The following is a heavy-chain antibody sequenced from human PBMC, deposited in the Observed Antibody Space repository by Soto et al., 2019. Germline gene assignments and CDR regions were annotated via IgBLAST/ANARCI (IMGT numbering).Heavy chain of an antibody. D-gene: IGHD5-12*01. Sequence: QLQLQESGPGLVKPSETLSLTCTVSGGSISGSGYYWGWIRQPPGKGLEWIGNIYYSGSSYYNPSLKSRVSISVDTSKNQVSLKLSSVTAADMAVYYCARQRHDSGGYGGFDYGGQGALVTVSS. CDR2: IYYSGSS. CDR3: ARQRHDSGGYGGFDY. V-gene: IGHV4-39*01. J-gene: IGHJ4*02. CDR1: GGSISGSGYY.